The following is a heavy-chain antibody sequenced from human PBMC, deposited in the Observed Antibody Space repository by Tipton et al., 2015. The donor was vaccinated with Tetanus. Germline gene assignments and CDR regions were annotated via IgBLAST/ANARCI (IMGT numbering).Heavy chain of an antibody. CDR2: ISGSGGST. D-gene: IGHD3-22*01. V-gene: IGHV3-23*01. CDR3: AKDPLYYYDSSDEYGMDV. J-gene: IGHJ6*02. Sequence: CAASGFTFSSYAMSWVRQAPGKGLEWVSAISGSGGSTYYADSVKGRFTISRDNSKNTLYLQMNSLRAEDTAVYYCAKDPLYYYDSSDEYGMDVWGQGTTVTVSS. CDR1: GFTFSSYA.